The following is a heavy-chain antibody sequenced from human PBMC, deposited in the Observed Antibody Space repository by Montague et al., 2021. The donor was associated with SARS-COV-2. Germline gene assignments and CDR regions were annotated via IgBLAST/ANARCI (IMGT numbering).Heavy chain of an antibody. CDR3: ASQVAYLDYFDP. Sequence: SETLSLTCTVSGRSISTDHYWGWIRQPPGKGLEWIGSIHHSGNTYYNPSLKSRLTISIDTSKNQFSLKPTSLTAADTAVYYCASQVAYLDYFDPWGQGTLVTVSS. CDR2: IHHSGNT. CDR1: GRSISTDHY. D-gene: IGHD4-11*01. V-gene: IGHV4-38-2*02. J-gene: IGHJ5*02.